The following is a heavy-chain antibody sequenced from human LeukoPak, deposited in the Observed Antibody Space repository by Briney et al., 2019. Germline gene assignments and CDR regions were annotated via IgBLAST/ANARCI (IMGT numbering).Heavy chain of an antibody. D-gene: IGHD3-3*01. Sequence: PGGSLRLSCAASGFTFSSYGMHWVRQAPGKGLEWVAVIWHDGSNKYYADSVKGRFTISRDNSKNTLYLQMNSLRAEDTAVYYCARDYDFWSGHPPFDYWGQGTLVTVSS. CDR1: GFTFSSYG. CDR3: ARDYDFWSGHPPFDY. J-gene: IGHJ4*02. V-gene: IGHV3-33*01. CDR2: IWHDGSNK.